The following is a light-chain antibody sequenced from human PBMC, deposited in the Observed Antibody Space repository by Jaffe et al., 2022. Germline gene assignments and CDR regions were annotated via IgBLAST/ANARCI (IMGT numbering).Light chain of an antibody. CDR1: TSDVGTYNL. CDR3: CSYVDSDTV. Sequence: QSALTQPASVSGSPGQSITISCTETTSDVGTYNLVSWYQQLPGKVPKLIIYEGTKRPSGVSNRFSGSKSGNTASLTISGLQAEDEADYYCCSYVDSDTVFGGGTKVTVL. CDR2: EGT. J-gene: IGLJ3*02. V-gene: IGLV2-23*01.